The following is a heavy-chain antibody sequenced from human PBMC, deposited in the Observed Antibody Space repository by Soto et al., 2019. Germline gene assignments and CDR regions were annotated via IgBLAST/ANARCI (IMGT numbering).Heavy chain of an antibody. CDR3: AKTYGDYSNYYYYGMDV. CDR2: ISWNSGSI. CDR1: GFTFDDYA. Sequence: PGGSLRLSCAASGFTFDDYAMHWVRQAPGKGLEWVSGISWNSGSIGYADSVKGRFTISRDNAKNSLYLQMNSLRAEDTALYYCAKTYGDYSNYYYYGMDVCGQGTTVTVSA. V-gene: IGHV3-9*01. J-gene: IGHJ6*01. D-gene: IGHD4-4*01.